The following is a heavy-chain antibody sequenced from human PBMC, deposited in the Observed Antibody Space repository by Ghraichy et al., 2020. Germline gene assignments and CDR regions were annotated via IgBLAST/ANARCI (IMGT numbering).Heavy chain of an antibody. CDR2: IKQDGSEK. V-gene: IGHV3-7*03. Sequence: GGSLRLSCAASGFTFSSYWMSWVRQAPGKGLEWVANIKQDGSEKYYVDSVKGRFTISRDNSKNTLYLQMNSLRAEDTAVYYCARDGYRGIVGALDFWGQGTLVTVSS. J-gene: IGHJ4*02. CDR1: GFTFSSYW. D-gene: IGHD1-26*01. CDR3: ARDGYRGIVGALDF.